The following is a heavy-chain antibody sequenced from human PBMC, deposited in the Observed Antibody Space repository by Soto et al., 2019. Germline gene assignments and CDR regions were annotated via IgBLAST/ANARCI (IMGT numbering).Heavy chain of an antibody. CDR1: GCSISSSSYY. CDR2: IYYSGST. J-gene: IGHJ3*02. D-gene: IGHD7-27*01. CDR3: ASTGDRWLNDAFDI. Sequence: PSETLSLTCTFSGCSISSSSYYWGWIRQPPGKGLEWIGSIYYSGSTYYNPSLKSRVTISVDTSKNQFSLKLSSVTAADTAVYYCASTGDRWLNDAFDIWGQGTMVTVSS. V-gene: IGHV4-39*01.